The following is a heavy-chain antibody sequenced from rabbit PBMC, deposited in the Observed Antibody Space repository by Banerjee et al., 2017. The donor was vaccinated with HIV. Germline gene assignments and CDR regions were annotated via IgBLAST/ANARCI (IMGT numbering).Heavy chain of an antibody. V-gene: IGHV1S45*01. CDR3: ARDSGSSFSSYGMDL. CDR1: GFSFSNNYY. CDR2: TAAGGSPFT. Sequence: QEQLVESGGGLVQPEGSLTLTCTTSGFSFSNNYYMCWVRQAPGKGLEWIACTAAGGSPFTYYATWAKGRFTCSKASSTTVTLQMTSLTAADTATYFCARDSGSSFSSYGMDLRGPGTLVTVS. J-gene: IGHJ6*01. D-gene: IGHD8-1*01.